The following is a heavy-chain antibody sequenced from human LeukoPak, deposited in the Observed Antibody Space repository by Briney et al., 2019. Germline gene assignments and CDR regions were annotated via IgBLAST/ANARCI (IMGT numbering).Heavy chain of an antibody. D-gene: IGHD6-19*01. V-gene: IGHV3-23*01. J-gene: IGHJ4*02. Sequence: PGGSLRLSCAASGFTFSSYAMSWVRQAPGKGLEWVSAISGSGGSTYYADSVKGRFTISRDNSKNTLYLQMNSLRAEDTAVYYCAKWCHIAVAGKGARRFDYWGQGTLVTVSS. CDR3: AKWCHIAVAGKGARRFDY. CDR1: GFTFSSYA. CDR2: ISGSGGST.